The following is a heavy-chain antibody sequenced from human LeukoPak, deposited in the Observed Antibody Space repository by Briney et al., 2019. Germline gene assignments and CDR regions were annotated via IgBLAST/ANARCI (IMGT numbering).Heavy chain of an antibody. J-gene: IGHJ4*02. D-gene: IGHD3-16*01. V-gene: IGHV4-59*01. CDR1: GGSISSYN. CDR2: IYYSGST. CDR3: ARDLGGIEDY. Sequence: PSETLSLTCTVSGGSISSYNWNWIRQPPGKGLEWIGCIYYSGSTNYNPSLETRVTISVDTSKNQFSLKLTSVTAADSAVYYCARDLGGIEDYWGQGTLVTVSS.